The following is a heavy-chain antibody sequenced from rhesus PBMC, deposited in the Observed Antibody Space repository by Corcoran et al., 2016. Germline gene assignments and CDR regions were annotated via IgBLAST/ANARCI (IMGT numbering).Heavy chain of an antibody. Sequence: QVQLQQWGEGLVKPSETLSLTSAVYGGSISGYYYWSWNRQPPGKGLEWIGYIYGNSASTKYNPSLKNRVTISKDASKNQFSLKLSSVTAADTAIYCCAATYNWSYYDGLDSWGQGVVVTVSS. J-gene: IGHJ6*01. CDR3: AATYNWSYYDGLDS. D-gene: IGHD1-26*01. CDR2: IYGNSAST. V-gene: IGHV4-73*01. CDR1: GGSISGYYY.